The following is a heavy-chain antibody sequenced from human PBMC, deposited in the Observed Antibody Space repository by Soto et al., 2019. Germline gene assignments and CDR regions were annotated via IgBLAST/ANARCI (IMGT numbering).Heavy chain of an antibody. CDR1: GDSMTGCVW. V-gene: IGHV4-4*02. D-gene: IGHD7-27*01. CDR3: ARKAWVRFDY. Sequence: QVQMQESGPGLVKPSGTLSLTCTVSGDSMTGCVWWTWVRQPPGKGLEWIGEVFHTGDTNYNPSLKSRVTMSVDKSTNEFSLKVTSVTAADTAIYYCARKAWVRFDYWGQGALVTVSS. J-gene: IGHJ4*02. CDR2: VFHTGDT.